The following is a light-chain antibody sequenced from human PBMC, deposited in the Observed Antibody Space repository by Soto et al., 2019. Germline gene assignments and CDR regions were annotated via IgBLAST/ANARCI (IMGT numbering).Light chain of an antibody. CDR2: DAS. Sequence: GDRVTITCRARQGIGSALAWYQQAPGKTPKLLIFDASTLENGVPSRFSGGGSGTDFTLTISSLQPEDFATYYCLLFNTYPQAFGGGTKVEIK. CDR1: QGIGSA. CDR3: LLFNTYPQA. V-gene: IGKV1-13*02. J-gene: IGKJ4*01.